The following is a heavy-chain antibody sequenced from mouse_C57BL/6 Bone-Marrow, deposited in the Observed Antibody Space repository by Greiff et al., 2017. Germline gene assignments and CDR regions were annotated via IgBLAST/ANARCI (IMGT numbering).Heavy chain of an antibody. J-gene: IGHJ4*01. CDR1: GYTFTSYW. CDR2: IHPNSGST. D-gene: IGHD1-1*01. V-gene: IGHV1-64*01. Sequence: QVQLQQPGAELVKPGASVKLSCKASGYTFTSYWMHWVKQRPGQGLEWIGMIHPNSGSTNYNEKFKSKATLTVDKSSSTAYMQLSSLTSEDSAVYYCARYCSSAWYYAMDYWGQGTSVTVSS. CDR3: ARYCSSAWYYAMDY.